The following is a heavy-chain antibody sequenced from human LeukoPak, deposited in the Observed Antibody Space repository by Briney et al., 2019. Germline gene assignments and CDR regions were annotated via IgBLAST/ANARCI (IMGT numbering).Heavy chain of an antibody. J-gene: IGHJ3*01. V-gene: IGHV3-21*06. CDR2: IIGSGSEM. CDR1: GFTFNSYS. Sequence: PGGSLRLSCGVSGFTFNSYSMNWVRQAPGKGLEWVASIIGSGSEMFYADSLKGRFTISRDNSENSLHLQMNSLRVEDTAVYYCAKVQSDIVGAMFFAFDVWGQGTMVSVSS. D-gene: IGHD1-26*01. CDR3: AKVQSDIVGAMFFAFDV.